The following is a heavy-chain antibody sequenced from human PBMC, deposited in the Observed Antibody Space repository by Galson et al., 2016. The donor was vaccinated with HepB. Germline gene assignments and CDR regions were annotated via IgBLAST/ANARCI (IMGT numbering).Heavy chain of an antibody. Sequence: SLRLSCAASGFSVSTNYMSWVRQAPGKGLEWVSIVYTGGNTDHADSVKGRFTISRDNSKNTLSLQMNSLTADDTAIYYCVQGSTAPAVWGKGTTVTVSS. V-gene: IGHV3-53*01. CDR3: VQGSTAPAV. CDR2: VYTGGNT. J-gene: IGHJ6*04. D-gene: IGHD1-26*01. CDR1: GFSVSTNY.